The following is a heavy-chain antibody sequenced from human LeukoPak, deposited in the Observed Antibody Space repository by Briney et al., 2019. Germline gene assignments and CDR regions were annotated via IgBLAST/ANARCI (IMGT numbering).Heavy chain of an antibody. CDR1: GFTFSSYS. D-gene: IGHD2-2*01. V-gene: IGHV3-21*01. Sequence: GGSLRLSCAASGFTFSSYSMNWVRQAPGKGLEWVSLIPSSSSYIYYADSVKGRFTISRDNAKNSLYLQMNSLRAEDTAVYYCAKPGGAYCSSTSCSVSHFDYWGQGTLVTVSS. CDR2: IPSSSSYI. CDR3: AKPGGAYCSSTSCSVSHFDY. J-gene: IGHJ4*02.